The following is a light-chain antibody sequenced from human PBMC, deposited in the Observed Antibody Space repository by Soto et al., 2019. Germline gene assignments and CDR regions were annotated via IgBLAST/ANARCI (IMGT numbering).Light chain of an antibody. J-gene: IGLJ1*01. CDR2: EVS. CDR1: SSDVGKYDY. CDR3: NSYVAGSTG. V-gene: IGLV2-8*01. Sequence: QSALTQPPSASGSPGQSVTISCTGTSSDVGKYDYVSWFQHHPGKAPKLIIYEVSKRPSGVPDRFSGSKSGSTASLTVSGLQTEDEAYYYCNSYVAGSTGFGTGTKFTVL.